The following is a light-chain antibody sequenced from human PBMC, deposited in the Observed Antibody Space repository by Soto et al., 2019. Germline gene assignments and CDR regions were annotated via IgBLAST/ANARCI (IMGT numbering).Light chain of an antibody. CDR3: GTWDSSLSAV. V-gene: IGLV1-51*01. CDR1: SSNIGNSY. Sequence: QSVLTQPPSVSAAPGQKVTMSCSGSSSNIGNSYVSWYQQLPGTAPKLLIYDNNKRPSGIPDRFSGSNSGTSATLGITGLQTGDEADYYCGTWDSSLSAVFGGGTKLTVL. CDR2: DNN. J-gene: IGLJ2*01.